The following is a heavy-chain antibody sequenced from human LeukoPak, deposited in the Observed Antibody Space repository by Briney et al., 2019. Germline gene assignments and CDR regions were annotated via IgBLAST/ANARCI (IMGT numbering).Heavy chain of an antibody. CDR2: IYYSGST. D-gene: IGHD5-18*01. Sequence: PSETLSLTCTVSGGSISSYYWSWIRQPPGKGLEWIGYIYYSGSTNYNPSLKSRVTISVDTSKNQFSLKLSSVTAADTAVYYCARHIQLWPYFDYWGQGTLVTVSS. CDR3: ARHIQLWPYFDY. CDR1: GGSISSYY. J-gene: IGHJ4*02. V-gene: IGHV4-59*08.